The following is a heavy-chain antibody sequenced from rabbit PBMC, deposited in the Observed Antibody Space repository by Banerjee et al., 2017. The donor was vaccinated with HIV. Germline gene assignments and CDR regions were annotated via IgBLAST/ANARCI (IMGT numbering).Heavy chain of an antibody. D-gene: IGHD6-1*01. CDR1: GFTLSSYW. CDR3: ARLYAGYAGYGYATDAFDP. Sequence: QEQLVESGGGLVQPGGSLKLSCKASGFTLSSYWICWVRQAPGKGLKWIACIYTGSGSTWYASWAKGRFTISKTSSTTVTLQMTSLTAADTATYFCARLYAGYAGYGYATDAFDPWGPGTLVTVS. CDR2: IYTGSGST. J-gene: IGHJ2*01. V-gene: IGHV1S45*01.